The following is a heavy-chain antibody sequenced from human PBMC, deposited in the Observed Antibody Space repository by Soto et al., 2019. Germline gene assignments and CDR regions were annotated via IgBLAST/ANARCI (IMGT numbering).Heavy chain of an antibody. J-gene: IGHJ5*02. CDR3: ARDGTLYCSSTSCYPWFDP. V-gene: IGHV4-38-2*02. D-gene: IGHD2-2*01. Sequence: SETLSLTCAVSGYSISSGHYWGWIRQPPGKGLEWIGSIYHSGSTYYNPSLKSRVTISVDTSKNQFSLKLSSVTAADTAVYYCARDGTLYCSSTSCYPWFDPWGQGTLVTVSS. CDR2: IYHSGST. CDR1: GYSISSGHY.